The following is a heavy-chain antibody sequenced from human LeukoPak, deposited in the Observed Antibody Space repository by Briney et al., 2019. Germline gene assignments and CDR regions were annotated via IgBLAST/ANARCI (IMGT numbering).Heavy chain of an antibody. CDR1: GGSISSSSYS. CDR2: IYYSGST. Sequence: KPSETLSLTCTVSGGSISSSSYSWGWIRQPPGKGLEWIGSIYYSGSTYYNPSLKSRVTISVDTSRNQFSLKLSSVTAADTAVYYCARPAAAAGIWFDPWGQGTLVTVSS. D-gene: IGHD6-13*01. CDR3: ARPAAAAGIWFDP. J-gene: IGHJ5*02. V-gene: IGHV4-39*01.